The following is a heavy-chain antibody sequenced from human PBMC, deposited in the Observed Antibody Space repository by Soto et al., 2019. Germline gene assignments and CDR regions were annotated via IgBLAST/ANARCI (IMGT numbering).Heavy chain of an antibody. V-gene: IGHV3-30*04. CDR1: GFTFRTYT. J-gene: IGHJ4*02. D-gene: IGHD1-26*01. CDR2: VSDDGTNK. CDR3: ARDPSIVGPTNGADY. Sequence: QVQLVESGGGVVQPGRSLRLSCAASGFTFRTYTMHWVRQPPGKGLEWVAVVSDDGTNKYYAHSVKGRFTISRDNSKNTLYLQMTSLRGEATAVYYCARDPSIVGPTNGADYWGQGTLVTVSS.